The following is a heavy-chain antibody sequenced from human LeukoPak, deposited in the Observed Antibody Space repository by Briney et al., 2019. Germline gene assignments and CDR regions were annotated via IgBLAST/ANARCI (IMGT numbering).Heavy chain of an antibody. Sequence: GASVKVSCKASGYTFTSYGISWVRLAPGQGLEWMGWISAYNGNTNYAQKLQGRVTMTTDTSTSTAYMELRSLRSDDTAVYYCARDEAAIVLAVAQTYFDYWGQGTLVTVSS. D-gene: IGHD6-19*01. CDR1: GYTFTSYG. J-gene: IGHJ4*02. CDR3: ARDEAAIVLAVAQTYFDY. CDR2: ISAYNGNT. V-gene: IGHV1-18*01.